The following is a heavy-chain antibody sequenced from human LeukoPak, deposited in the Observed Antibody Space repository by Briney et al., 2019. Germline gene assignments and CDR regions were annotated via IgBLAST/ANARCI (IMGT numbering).Heavy chain of an antibody. V-gene: IGHV3-7*01. CDR2: IKQDGSEK. J-gene: IGHJ4*02. D-gene: IGHD6-19*01. CDR3: ARGLSSGWFFSYYFDY. Sequence: GGSLRLSCAASGFTFSSYWMSWVRQAPGKGLEWVANIKQDGSEKYYVDSVKGRFTISRDNAKNSLYLQMNSLRAEDTAVYYCARGLSSGWFFSYYFDYWGKGTLVTVSS. CDR1: GFTFSSYW.